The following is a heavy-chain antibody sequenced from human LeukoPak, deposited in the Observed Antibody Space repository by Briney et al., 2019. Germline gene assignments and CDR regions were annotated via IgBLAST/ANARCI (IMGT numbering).Heavy chain of an antibody. Sequence: GGSLRLSCAASGFTFSSSAMSWVRQAPGKGLEWVSTISGSGSGGSTYYADSVKGRFTISRDNSKNTLYLQMNSLRAEDTAVYYCAREGGYSSGLDAFWGQGTMVTVSS. D-gene: IGHD6-19*01. CDR1: GFTFSSSA. CDR3: AREGGYSSGLDAF. V-gene: IGHV3-23*01. CDR2: ISGSGSGGST. J-gene: IGHJ3*01.